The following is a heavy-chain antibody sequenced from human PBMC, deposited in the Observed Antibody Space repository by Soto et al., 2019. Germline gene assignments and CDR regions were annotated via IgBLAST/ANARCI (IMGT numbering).Heavy chain of an antibody. CDR3: ARDSGDYDAGSFDY. Sequence: PSETLSLTCAVYGGSFSGYYWSWIRQPPGKGLEWIGEINHSGSTNYNPSLKSRVTISVDTSKNQFSLKLSSVTAADTAVYYCARDSGDYDAGSFDYWGQGTLVTAPQ. CDR2: INHSGST. J-gene: IGHJ4*02. V-gene: IGHV4-34*01. D-gene: IGHD4-17*01. CDR1: GGSFSGYY.